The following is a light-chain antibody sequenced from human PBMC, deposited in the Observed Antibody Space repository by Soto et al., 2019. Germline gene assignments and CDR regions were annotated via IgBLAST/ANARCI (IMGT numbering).Light chain of an antibody. CDR2: GAS. Sequence: PGERSTLSCRASQSVSSSSLAWYQQKPGQAPRLLIYGASSRATGIPDRFSGSGSGTDFTLTISRLEPEDFAVYYCQQYGSSPLTFGGGTKVDIK. V-gene: IGKV3-20*01. J-gene: IGKJ4*01. CDR3: QQYGSSPLT. CDR1: QSVSSSS.